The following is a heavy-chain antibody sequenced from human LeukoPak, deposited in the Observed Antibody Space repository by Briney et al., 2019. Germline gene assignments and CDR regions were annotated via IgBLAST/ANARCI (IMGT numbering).Heavy chain of an antibody. J-gene: IGHJ6*02. V-gene: IGHV1-2*02. CDR1: GYTFTGYY. CDR2: INPNSGGT. CDR3: ATCRIVVVPAAKGYYYGMDV. D-gene: IGHD2-2*01. Sequence: ASVKVSCKASGYTFTGYYMHWVRQAPGQGLEWMGWINPNSGGTNYAQKFQGRVTMTRDTSISTAYMELSRLRSDDTAAYYCATCRIVVVPAAKGYYYGMDVWGQGTTVTVSS.